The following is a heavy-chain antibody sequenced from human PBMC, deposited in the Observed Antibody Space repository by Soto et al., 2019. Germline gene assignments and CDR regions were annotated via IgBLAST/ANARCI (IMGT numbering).Heavy chain of an antibody. D-gene: IGHD6-19*01. V-gene: IGHV1-18*01. CDR3: ARDLFSSSSPAAY. CDR1: GYTFTSYG. Sequence: QVQLVQSGVEMKKPGASVKVSCKASGYTFTSYGFSWVRQAPGQGPEWMGWISGYNGRTKYAQTLQGRVTMTTDTSTSTVYMEVRGLRSDDTAVYYCARDLFSSSSPAAYWGQGTLVTVSS. CDR2: ISGYNGRT. J-gene: IGHJ4*02.